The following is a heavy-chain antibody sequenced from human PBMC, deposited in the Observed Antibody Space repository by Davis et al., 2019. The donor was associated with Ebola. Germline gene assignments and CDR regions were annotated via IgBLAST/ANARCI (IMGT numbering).Heavy chain of an antibody. V-gene: IGHV4-39*01. D-gene: IGHD2-15*01. Sequence: MPGGSLRPSCTLPGDSINTETYYWAWTRQAPGKGLAWIGSIYYSGITHYNPSLKGQVTISVDTSKSQFSLRMTSVAAADTALYYCVKGVDTSCPDHWGQGTLVTVSS. CDR3: VKGVDTSCPDH. J-gene: IGHJ4*02. CDR1: GDSINTETYY. CDR2: IYYSGIT.